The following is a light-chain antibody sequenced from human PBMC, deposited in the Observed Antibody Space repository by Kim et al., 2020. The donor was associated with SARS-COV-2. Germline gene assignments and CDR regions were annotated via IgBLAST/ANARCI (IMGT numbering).Light chain of an antibody. CDR2: KDS. V-gene: IGLV3-25*03. J-gene: IGLJ2*01. Sequence: LGQTDRITCSGDAVTKQYAYWYQQKQGQAPVLVLYKDSDRPSGIPERFSGSSSGTTVTLTISGVQAEDEADYYCQSADSSGAYVVFGGGTQLTVL. CDR1: AVTKQY. CDR3: QSADSSGAYVV.